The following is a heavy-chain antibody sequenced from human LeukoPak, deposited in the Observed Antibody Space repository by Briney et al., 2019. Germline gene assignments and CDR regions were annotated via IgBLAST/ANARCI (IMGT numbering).Heavy chain of an antibody. Sequence: SETLSLTCTVSGGSISSSSYYWGWIRQPPGKGLEGIGRIDYSGSTYYNPSLKSRVTISVDTPKKQFSLKLSSVTAAHTDVYYCARPIPGYYYYYMDVWGKGTTVTVSS. CDR3: ARPIPGYYYYYMDV. D-gene: IGHD2-2*02. CDR1: GGSISSSSYY. J-gene: IGHJ6*03. CDR2: IDYSGST. V-gene: IGHV4-39*01.